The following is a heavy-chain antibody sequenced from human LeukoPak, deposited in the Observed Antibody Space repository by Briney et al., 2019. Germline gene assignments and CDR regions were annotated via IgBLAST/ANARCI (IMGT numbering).Heavy chain of an antibody. V-gene: IGHV4-34*01. CDR3: ARVGDYGAFDY. CDR1: GGSFSGYY. Sequence: SETLSLTCAVYGGSFSGYYWSWIRQPPGKGLEWIGEINHSGSTYYNPSLKSRVTISVDTSKNQFSLKLSSVTAADTAVYYCARVGDYGAFDYWGQGTLVTVSS. CDR2: INHSGST. D-gene: IGHD4-17*01. J-gene: IGHJ4*02.